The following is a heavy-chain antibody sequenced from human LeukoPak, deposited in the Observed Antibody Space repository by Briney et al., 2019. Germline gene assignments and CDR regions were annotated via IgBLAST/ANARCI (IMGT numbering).Heavy chain of an antibody. CDR3: ARGEEAYSAYVRY. CDR1: GYTFTTYY. V-gene: IGHV1-46*01. CDR2: IDPSGDAT. J-gene: IGHJ4*02. D-gene: IGHD5-12*01. Sequence: ASVKVSCKASGYTFTTYYLHWVRQAPGEGLEWMGIIDPSGDATINAQKFQGRVTMTRDTSTSTVYMDLSSLRPEDTAVYYCARGEEAYSAYVRYWGQGTLVTVSS.